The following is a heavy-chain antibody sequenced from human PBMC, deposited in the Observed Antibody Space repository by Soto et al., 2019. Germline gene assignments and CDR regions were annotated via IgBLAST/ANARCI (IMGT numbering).Heavy chain of an antibody. Sequence: GGSLRLSCAASGFTFSSYGMHWVRQAPGKGLEWVAVISYDGSNKYYADSVKGRFTISRDNSKNTLYLQMNSLRAEDTAVYYCAKDRSSRMATTFLYYYYYGMDVWGQGTTVTVSS. CDR1: GFTFSSYG. V-gene: IGHV3-30*18. D-gene: IGHD5-12*01. J-gene: IGHJ6*02. CDR2: ISYDGSNK. CDR3: AKDRSSRMATTFLYYYYYGMDV.